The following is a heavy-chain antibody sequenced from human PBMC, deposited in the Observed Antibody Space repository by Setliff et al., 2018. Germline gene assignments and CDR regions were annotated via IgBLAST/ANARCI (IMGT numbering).Heavy chain of an antibody. Sequence: SETLSLTCAVYGGSFSGCYWSWIRQPPGKGLEWIGEINHSGSTNYNPSLKSRVTISVDTSKNQFSLKLSSVTAADTAVYYCTRGPDGYTYQGAFDIWGQGTMVTVSS. D-gene: IGHD5-12*01. CDR3: TRGPDGYTYQGAFDI. J-gene: IGHJ3*02. CDR1: GGSFSGCY. CDR2: INHSGST. V-gene: IGHV4-34*01.